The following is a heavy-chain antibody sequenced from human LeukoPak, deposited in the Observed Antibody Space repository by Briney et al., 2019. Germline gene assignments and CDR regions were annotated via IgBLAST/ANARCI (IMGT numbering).Heavy chain of an antibody. CDR3: AREPQNCDFWSGYYKDGMDV. J-gene: IGHJ6*02. Sequence: ASVKVSCKASGYTFTSYDINWVRQATGQGLEWMGWMNPNSGNTGYAQKFQGRVTMTRNTSISTAYMELSSLRSEGTAVYYCAREPQNCDFWSGYYKDGMDVWGQGTTVTVSS. D-gene: IGHD3-3*01. CDR2: MNPNSGNT. V-gene: IGHV1-8*01. CDR1: GYTFTSYD.